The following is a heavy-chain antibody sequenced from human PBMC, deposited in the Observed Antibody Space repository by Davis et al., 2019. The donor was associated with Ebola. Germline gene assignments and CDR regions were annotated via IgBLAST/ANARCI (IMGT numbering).Heavy chain of an antibody. CDR2: IYYTGFV. V-gene: IGHV4-39*01. Sequence: MPSETLSLTCTVSGDSIANSIYYWAWIRQPPGKGLEWIGSIYYTGFVYYNPSLKSRVTISVDTSKNQFSLKLSSLTAADTAVYYCARFIVGATGGVYWGQGTLVTVST. J-gene: IGHJ4*02. D-gene: IGHD1-26*01. CDR3: ARFIVGATGGVY. CDR1: GDSIANSIYY.